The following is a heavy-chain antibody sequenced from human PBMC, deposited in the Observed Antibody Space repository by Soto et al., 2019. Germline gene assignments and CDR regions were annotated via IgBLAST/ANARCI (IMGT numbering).Heavy chain of an antibody. CDR1: GYTFTSYY. CDR3: ARGNSGWYLGNWFDP. J-gene: IGHJ5*02. Sequence: QVQLVQSGAEVKKPGASVKVSCKASGYTFTSYYMHWVRQAPGQGLEWMGIINPSGGSTSYAQKFQGRVTMTRDPATSTVYMELSSLRSEDTAVYYCARGNSGWYLGNWFDPWGQGTLVTVSS. D-gene: IGHD6-19*01. V-gene: IGHV1-46*01. CDR2: INPSGGST.